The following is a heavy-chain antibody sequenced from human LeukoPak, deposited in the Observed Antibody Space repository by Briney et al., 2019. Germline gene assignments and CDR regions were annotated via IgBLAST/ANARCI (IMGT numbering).Heavy chain of an antibody. CDR3: ARGGSGDYYFDY. J-gene: IGHJ4*02. V-gene: IGHV3-53*01. D-gene: IGHD1-26*01. CDR1: GFTVSSNY. CDR2: IYVGGDT. Sequence: GGSLRLSYAASGFTVSSNYISWVRQAPGKGLEWVSVIYVGGDTYYADSVKGRFTISRDNSKNTLYLQMNSLRAEDTAVYYCARGGSGDYYFDYWGQGTLVTVSS.